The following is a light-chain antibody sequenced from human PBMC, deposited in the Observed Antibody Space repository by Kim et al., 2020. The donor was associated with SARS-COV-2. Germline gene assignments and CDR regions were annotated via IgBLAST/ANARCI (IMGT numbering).Light chain of an antibody. CDR1: KLGDRY. CDR2: EDN. V-gene: IGLV3-1*01. Sequence: SLSPGQTASITCAGDKLGDRYACWYQQKPGQSPVVVMYEDNKWPSGIPERFSGSNSGNTATLTISGTQAMDEADYYCQAWDSITVLFGGGTQLTVL. J-gene: IGLJ2*01. CDR3: QAWDSITVL.